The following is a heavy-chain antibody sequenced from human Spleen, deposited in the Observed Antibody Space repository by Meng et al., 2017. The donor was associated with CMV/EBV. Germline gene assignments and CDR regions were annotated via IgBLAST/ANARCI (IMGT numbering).Heavy chain of an antibody. Sequence: FTGCYMHWVRQTPGQGLEWMGWINPSSGGTNYAQKFQGRVTMTRDTSISTAYRELSRLRSDDTAVYYCARGKNYYGSSGYSGGHVDYWGQGTLVTVSS. CDR3: ARGKNYYGSSGYSGGHVDY. D-gene: IGHD3-22*01. CDR2: INPSSGGT. V-gene: IGHV1-2*02. J-gene: IGHJ4*02. CDR1: FTGCY.